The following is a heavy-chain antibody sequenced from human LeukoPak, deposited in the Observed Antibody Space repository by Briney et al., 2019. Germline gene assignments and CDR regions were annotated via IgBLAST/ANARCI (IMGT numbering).Heavy chain of an antibody. Sequence: ASVKVSCKASGYTFTGYYMHWVRQPPGQGLEWMGWINPNSGGTNYAQKFQGWVTMTRDTSISTAYMELSRLRSDDTAVYCCARDPSPGIAAAGALDVWGKGTTVTVSS. CDR3: ARDPSPGIAAAGALDV. D-gene: IGHD6-13*01. CDR2: INPNSGGT. V-gene: IGHV1-2*04. CDR1: GYTFTGYY. J-gene: IGHJ6*04.